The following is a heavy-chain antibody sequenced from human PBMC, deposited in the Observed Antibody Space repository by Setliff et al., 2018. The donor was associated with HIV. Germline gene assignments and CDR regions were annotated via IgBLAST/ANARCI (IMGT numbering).Heavy chain of an antibody. J-gene: IGHJ4*02. CDR3: ARDVAVRLSVEYYFDY. D-gene: IGHD2-15*01. CDR1: GDTVRNFS. V-gene: IGHV1-69*13. CDR2: IIPLFGDP. Sequence: SVKVSCKSSGDTVRNFSVNWVRQAPGQGLEWMGGIIPLFGDPTYAQKFQGRLTIIADESTSTGYLEMNSLRAEDTAIYYCARDVAVRLSVEYYFDYWGQGTLVTVSS.